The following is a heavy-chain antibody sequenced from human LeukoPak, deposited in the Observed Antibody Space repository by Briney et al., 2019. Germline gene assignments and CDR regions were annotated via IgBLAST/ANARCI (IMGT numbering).Heavy chain of an antibody. D-gene: IGHD5-12*01. V-gene: IGHV1-2*02. J-gene: IGHJ4*02. CDR3: ARHSGYGYTFDY. CDR1: GYTFTGYY. CDR2: INPNSGGT. Sequence: GASVKVSCKASGYTFTGYYIHWVRQAPGQGLEWMGYINPNSGGTNYARKFQGRVTMTRDTSISTAFMELSRLRSDDTAAYYCARHSGYGYTFDYWGQGTLVTVSS.